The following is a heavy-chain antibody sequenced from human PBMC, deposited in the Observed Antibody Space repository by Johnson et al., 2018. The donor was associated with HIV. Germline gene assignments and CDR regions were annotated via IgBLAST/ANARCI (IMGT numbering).Heavy chain of an antibody. J-gene: IGHJ3*02. Sequence: QVQLVESGGGLVQPGRSLRLSCAASGFTFSSYGMHWVRQAPGKGLEWVAFLRYDGTNKNYGDSVTGRFTLSRDNSKNTLYLQMNSLRAEDTAVYYCAKDWGERYFDWTYDAFDIWGQGTMVTVSS. CDR3: AKDWGERYFDWTYDAFDI. D-gene: IGHD3-9*01. V-gene: IGHV3-30*02. CDR1: GFTFSSYG. CDR2: LRYDGTNK.